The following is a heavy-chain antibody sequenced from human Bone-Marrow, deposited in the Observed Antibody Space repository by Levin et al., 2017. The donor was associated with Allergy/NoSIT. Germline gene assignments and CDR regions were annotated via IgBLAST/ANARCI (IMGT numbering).Heavy chain of an antibody. Sequence: PGESLKISCAASGFTVSSHYMSWVRQAPGKGLEWVSVIYSDSSTYYADSVKGRFTISRDNSKNTLYLQMNSLRAEDTAVYYCARDRGFGENYYMDVWGKGTTVTVSS. D-gene: IGHD3-10*01. CDR2: IYSDSST. CDR1: GFTVSSHY. J-gene: IGHJ6*03. V-gene: IGHV3-66*02. CDR3: ARDRGFGENYYMDV.